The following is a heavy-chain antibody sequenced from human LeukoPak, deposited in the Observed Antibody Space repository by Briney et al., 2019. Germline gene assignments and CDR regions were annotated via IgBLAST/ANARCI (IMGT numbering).Heavy chain of an antibody. Sequence: GGSLRLSCAASGFTFSSYSMSWVRQAPGKGLEWVSVIYSGGSTYYADSVKGRFSISRDNSKNTLYLQMNSLRDEDTAVYYCARGGLRQQLVRGDHFDDWGQGTLATVSS. CDR3: ARGGLRQQLVRGDHFDD. V-gene: IGHV3-66*01. CDR1: GFTFSSYS. J-gene: IGHJ4*02. D-gene: IGHD6-13*01. CDR2: IYSGGST.